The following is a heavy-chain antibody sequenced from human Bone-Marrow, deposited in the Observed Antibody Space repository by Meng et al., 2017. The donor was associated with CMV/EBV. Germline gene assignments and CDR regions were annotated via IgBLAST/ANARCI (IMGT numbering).Heavy chain of an antibody. CDR3: AKDGRVFVKD. J-gene: IGHJ4*02. CDR2: IRYDGSNK. D-gene: IGHD3-16*02. Sequence: GGSLRLSCAASGFTFSNYGMHWVRQAPGKGLEWVAFIRYDGSNKYYADSVKGRFTIYRDNSKNTLHLQMNSLRIEDTAVYYCAKDGRVFVKDWGQGKLVTVSS. V-gene: IGHV3-30*02. CDR1: GFTFSNYG.